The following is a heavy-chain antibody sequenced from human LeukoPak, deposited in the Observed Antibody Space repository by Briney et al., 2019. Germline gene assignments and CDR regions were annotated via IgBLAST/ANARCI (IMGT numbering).Heavy chain of an antibody. V-gene: IGHV4-61*01. Sequence: AETLSLTCTVSGGSVSSGSYYWSWIRQPPGKGLEWIVYIYYTGSAKYNPSLKSRVTISVDTSKNQFSLKLTSVTAADTAVYYCARGFGDWGLSWFDPWGQGTLVTV. D-gene: IGHD3-10*01. CDR1: GGSVSSGSYY. CDR2: IYYTGSA. CDR3: ARGFGDWGLSWFDP. J-gene: IGHJ5*02.